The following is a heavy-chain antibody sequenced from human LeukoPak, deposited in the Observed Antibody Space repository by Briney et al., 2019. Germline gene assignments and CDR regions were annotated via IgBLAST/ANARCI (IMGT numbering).Heavy chain of an antibody. D-gene: IGHD6-25*01. CDR2: INPSGGST. CDR1: GYTFTSYY. CDR3: ASYPAAGAFDI. J-gene: IGHJ3*02. V-gene: IGHV1-46*01. Sequence: ASVKVSCKASGYTFTSYYMHWVRQAPGQGLEWMGIINPSGGSTTYAQKFQGRVTITADESTSTAYMELSSLRSEDTAVYYCASYPAAGAFDIWGRGTMVTVSS.